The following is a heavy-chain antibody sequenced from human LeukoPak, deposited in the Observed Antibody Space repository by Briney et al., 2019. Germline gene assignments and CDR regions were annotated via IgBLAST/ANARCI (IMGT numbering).Heavy chain of an antibody. CDR3: ARVGPLAVGTGKRVYSFDY. CDR1: GFSITSGDY. D-gene: IGHD1-1*01. V-gene: IGHV4-38-2*01. J-gene: IGHJ4*02. CDR2: ISHSGDT. Sequence: PSETLSLTCDVSGFSITSGDYWGWIRQSPGRGLEGIGSISHSGDTYYIPSLRSRVTMSLDTSRNQFSLDLRSVSAADTAVYFCARVGPLAVGTGKRVYSFDYWGQGTLVTVSS.